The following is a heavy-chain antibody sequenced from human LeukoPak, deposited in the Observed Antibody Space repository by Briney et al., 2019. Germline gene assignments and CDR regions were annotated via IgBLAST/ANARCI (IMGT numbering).Heavy chain of an antibody. CDR1: GFSISSYW. Sequence: GGSLRLSCAASGFSISSYWMSWVRQAPGKGLERVANIKQDGSERYYVHSVKGRFTISRDNAKNSLYLQMNSLRAEDTAVYYCARDGGHSTDLDYWGQGILVTVSS. J-gene: IGHJ4*02. V-gene: IGHV3-7*01. CDR2: IKQDGSER. D-gene: IGHD2-8*02. CDR3: ARDGGHSTDLDY.